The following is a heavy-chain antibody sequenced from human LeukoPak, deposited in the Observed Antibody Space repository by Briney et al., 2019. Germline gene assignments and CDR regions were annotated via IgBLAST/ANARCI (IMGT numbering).Heavy chain of an antibody. CDR2: INPNSGGT. CDR3: ARDQLVDAFDI. J-gene: IGHJ3*02. D-gene: IGHD6-13*01. CDR1: GYTFTSYG. V-gene: IGHV1-2*02. Sequence: ASVKVSCKASGYTFTSYGISWVRQSPGQGLEWMGWINPNSGGTNYAQKFQGRVTMTRDTSISTAYMELSRLRSDDTAVYYCARDQLVDAFDIWGQGAMVTVSS.